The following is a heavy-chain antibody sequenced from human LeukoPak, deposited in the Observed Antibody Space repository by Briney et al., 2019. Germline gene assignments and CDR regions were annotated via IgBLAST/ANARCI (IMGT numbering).Heavy chain of an antibody. J-gene: IGHJ5*02. CDR1: GYTFTSYG. Sequence: ASVKVSCKASGYTFTSYGISWVRQAPGQGLEWMGWISAYNGNTNYAQKFQGRVTITRNTSINTAYMELSSLKSEDTAVYYCARGLLGFMRSDYSNYWDNWFDPWGQGTLVTVSS. V-gene: IGHV1-18*01. CDR3: ARGLLGFMRSDYSNYWDNWFDP. CDR2: ISAYNGNT. D-gene: IGHD4-11*01.